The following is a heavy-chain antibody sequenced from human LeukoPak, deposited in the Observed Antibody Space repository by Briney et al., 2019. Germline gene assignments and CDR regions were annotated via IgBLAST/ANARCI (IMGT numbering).Heavy chain of an antibody. CDR3: ANSKGVMVRGVPDY. V-gene: IGHV3-23*01. CDR1: GFTFSSYA. CDR2: ISGSGGST. D-gene: IGHD3-10*01. J-gene: IGHJ4*02. Sequence: PGGSLRLSCAASGFTFSSYAMSWVRQAPGKGLEWVSAISGSGGSTYYADSVKGRFTISRDNSKNTLYLQMNSLRAEDTAVYYCANSKGVMVRGVPDYWGQGTLVTVSS.